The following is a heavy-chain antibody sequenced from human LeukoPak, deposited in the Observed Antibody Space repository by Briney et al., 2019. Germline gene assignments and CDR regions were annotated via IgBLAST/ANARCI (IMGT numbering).Heavy chain of an antibody. CDR2: IYTSGST. Sequence: SQTLSLTCTVSGGSISSGSYYWSWIRQPAGKGLEWIGRIYTSGSTNYNPSLKSRVTISVDTSKNQFSLKLSSVTAADTAVYYCARGYCSSTSCSYYYYYMDVWGKGTTVTVSS. J-gene: IGHJ6*03. CDR1: GGSISSGSYY. D-gene: IGHD2-2*01. CDR3: ARGYCSSTSCSYYYYYMDV. V-gene: IGHV4-61*02.